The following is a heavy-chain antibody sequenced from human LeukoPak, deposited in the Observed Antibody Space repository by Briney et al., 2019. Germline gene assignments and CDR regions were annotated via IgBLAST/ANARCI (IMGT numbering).Heavy chain of an antibody. D-gene: IGHD3-3*01. CDR3: ARELYYDFWSGPEDY. CDR1: GYTFPNYG. J-gene: IGHJ4*02. V-gene: IGHV1-18*01. CDR2: IRADNGHT. Sequence: ASVKVSCKTSGYTFPNYGITWVRQAPGQGLEWMGWIRADNGHTEYSRKFQGRVTMTIDTSTSTAYMDLRSMRSDDTAVYYCARELYYDFWSGPEDYWGKGTLVTVSS.